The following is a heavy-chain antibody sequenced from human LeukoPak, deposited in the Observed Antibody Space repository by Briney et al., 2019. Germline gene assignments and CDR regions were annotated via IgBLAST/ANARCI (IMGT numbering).Heavy chain of an antibody. CDR1: GFTFSDAW. Sequence: AGGSLRLSCAASGFTFSDAWMSWVRQAPGKGLEWVGRIKSKTDGGTTDYAAPVKGRFTISRDDSKNTLYLQMNSLKTEDTAVYYCTTHPPPVIRGPEDYWGQGTLVTVSS. D-gene: IGHD3-10*01. CDR3: TTHPPPVIRGPEDY. CDR2: IKSKTDGGTT. J-gene: IGHJ4*02. V-gene: IGHV3-15*01.